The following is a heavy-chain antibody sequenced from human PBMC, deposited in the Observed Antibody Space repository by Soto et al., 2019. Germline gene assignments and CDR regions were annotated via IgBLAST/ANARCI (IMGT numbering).Heavy chain of an antibody. CDR1: GFTVSNNY. J-gene: IGHJ4*02. CDR3: ATHPGGGGY. Sequence: EVQLVESGGGLIQPGGSLRLSCAVSGFTVSNNYMSWVRQAPGKGLEGVSVIYSGGYTAYGDSVKGRFTISRDNSKNTPNLQKQTRGPDATAVYYGATHPGGGGYWGQGTLVTVSS. CDR2: IYSGGYT. V-gene: IGHV3-53*01. D-gene: IGHD3-10*01.